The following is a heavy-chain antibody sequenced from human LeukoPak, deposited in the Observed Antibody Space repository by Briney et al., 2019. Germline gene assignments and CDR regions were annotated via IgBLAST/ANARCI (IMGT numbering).Heavy chain of an antibody. CDR1: GFTFDDYT. CDR2: ISWDGGST. D-gene: IGHD6-13*01. Sequence: GGSLRLSCAASGFTFDDYTMHWVRQAPGKGLEWVSLISWDGGSTYYADSVKGRFTISRDNSKNSLYLQMNSLRTEDTALYYCAKDISYSSSWYGMDVWGQGTTVTVPS. V-gene: IGHV3-43*01. J-gene: IGHJ6*02. CDR3: AKDISYSSSWYGMDV.